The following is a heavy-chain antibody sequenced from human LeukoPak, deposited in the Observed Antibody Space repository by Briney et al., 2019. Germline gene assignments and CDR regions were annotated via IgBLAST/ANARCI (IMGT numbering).Heavy chain of an antibody. CDR2: ISSNGGST. CDR1: GFTFSSYA. V-gene: IGHV3-64*04. J-gene: IGHJ3*02. D-gene: IGHD2-15*01. CDR3: AKAVDAILPDAFDI. Sequence: GGSLRLSCSASGFTFSSYAMHWVRQAPGKGLEYVSAISSNGGSTYYADSVKGRLTISRDNSKSTLYLQMNSLRAEDTAVYYCAKAVDAILPDAFDIWGQGTMVTVSS.